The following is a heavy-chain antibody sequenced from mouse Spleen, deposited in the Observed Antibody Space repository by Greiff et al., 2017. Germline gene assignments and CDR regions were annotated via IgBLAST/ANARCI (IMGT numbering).Heavy chain of an antibody. V-gene: IGHV5-17*01. CDR1: GFTFSDYG. D-gene: IGHD1-1*01. CDR3: AREYYGSSYGYYAMDY. Sequence: EVKLVASGGGLVKPGGSLKLSCAASGFTFSDYGMHWVRQAPEKGLEWVAYISSGSSTIYYADTVKGRFTISRDNAKNTLFLQMTSLRSEDTAMYYCAREYYGSSYGYYAMDYWGQGTSVTVSS. J-gene: IGHJ4*01. CDR2: ISSGSSTI.